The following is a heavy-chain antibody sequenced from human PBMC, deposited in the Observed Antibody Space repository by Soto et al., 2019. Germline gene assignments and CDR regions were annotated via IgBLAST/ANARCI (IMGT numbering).Heavy chain of an antibody. J-gene: IGHJ4*02. CDR3: ARGATRIQLWPFDF. CDR2: INHSGSA. CDR1: GGSFSGYY. D-gene: IGHD5-18*01. Sequence: QVQLQQWGAGPLKPSETLSLTCAVYGGSFSGYYWTWIRQSPEKGLEWIGEINHSGSANYNPSLKSRVSISVDTSRSQFSLHLSSVTAADTAMYFCARGATRIQLWPFDFWGQGTLVTVSS. V-gene: IGHV4-34*01.